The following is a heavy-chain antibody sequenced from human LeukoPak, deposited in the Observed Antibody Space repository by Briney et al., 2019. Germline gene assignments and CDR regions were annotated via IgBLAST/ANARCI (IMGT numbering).Heavy chain of an antibody. CDR3: ARGDYDSSYYFDY. J-gene: IGHJ4*02. V-gene: IGHV4-34*01. CDR2: INHSGST. Sequence: SETLSLTCAVCGGSFSGYYWSWIRQPPGKGLEWIGEINHSGSTNYNPSLKSRVTISVDTSKNQFSLKLSSVTAADTAVYYCARGDYDSSYYFDYWGQGTLVTVSS. D-gene: IGHD3-22*01. CDR1: GGSFSGYY.